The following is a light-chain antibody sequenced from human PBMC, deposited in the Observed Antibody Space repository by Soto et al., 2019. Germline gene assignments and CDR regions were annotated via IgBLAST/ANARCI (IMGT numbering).Light chain of an antibody. CDR1: QSVSSSY. J-gene: IGKJ2*01. V-gene: IGKV3-20*01. CDR2: GAS. CDR3: QQYGSSLYT. Sequence: EVVLTQSPGTLSLSPGERATLSCRASQSVSSSYLAWYQQKPGQAPSLLIYGASSRATGIPDRFSGSGSGTDFTLTISRLEPEDFAVYYCQQYGSSLYTFGQGTKPEIK.